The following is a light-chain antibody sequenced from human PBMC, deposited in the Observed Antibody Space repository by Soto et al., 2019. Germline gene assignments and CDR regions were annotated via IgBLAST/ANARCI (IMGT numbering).Light chain of an antibody. CDR1: QSVSSSS. CDR3: QQYGSSPRT. Sequence: EIVLTQSPGTLSLSPGERATLSCGASQSVSSSSLAWYQQRRGQAPRLLIHGASSRATGIPDRFSGSGSGTDFTLTISRLEPEDFAVYYCQQYGSSPRTFGQGTKVDIK. V-gene: IGKV3-20*01. CDR2: GAS. J-gene: IGKJ1*01.